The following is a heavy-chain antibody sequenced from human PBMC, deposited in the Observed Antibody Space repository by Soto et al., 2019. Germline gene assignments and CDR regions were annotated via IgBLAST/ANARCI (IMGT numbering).Heavy chain of an antibody. V-gene: IGHV1-18*01. CDR3: AIDEFSGSFHPCNWFDP. J-gene: IGHJ5*02. CDR1: GYTFTSYT. CDR2: TSTSNGHT. Sequence: QVHLVQSGTEVKKPGASVKVSCTASGYTFTSYTITWVRQAPGQGLEWMGWTSTSNGHTNYAQKFQGRVTMTTDTSTSTAYLELRSLRSDDTAVYYCAIDEFSGSFHPCNWFDPWGQGTLVTVSS. D-gene: IGHD1-26*01.